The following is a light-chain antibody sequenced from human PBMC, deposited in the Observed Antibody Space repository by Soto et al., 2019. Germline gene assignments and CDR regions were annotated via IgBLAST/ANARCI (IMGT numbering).Light chain of an antibody. CDR2: EVS. CDR1: SSDVGAYDY. CDR3: SSFAGINNLL. V-gene: IGLV2-8*01. J-gene: IGLJ2*01. Sequence: QSVLTQPPSASGSPGQSVTISCTGTSSDVGAYDYVSWYQQHPGKAPKLMIYEVSQRPSGVPDRFSGSKSGNTASLTISGLQAEDEGDYYCSSFAGINNLLFGGGTKLTV.